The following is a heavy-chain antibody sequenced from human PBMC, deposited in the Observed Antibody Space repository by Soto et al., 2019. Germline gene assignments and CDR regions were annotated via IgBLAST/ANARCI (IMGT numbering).Heavy chain of an antibody. D-gene: IGHD6-19*01. Sequence: GSLRLSCAASGFTFSSYGMHWVRQAPDKGLEWVAVIWYDGSNKYYADSVKGRFTISRDNSKNTLYLQMNSLRAEDTAVYYCARDLETVAGTGIYFDYWGQGTMVTVSS. V-gene: IGHV3-33*01. CDR1: GFTFSSYG. CDR2: IWYDGSNK. J-gene: IGHJ4*02. CDR3: ARDLETVAGTGIYFDY.